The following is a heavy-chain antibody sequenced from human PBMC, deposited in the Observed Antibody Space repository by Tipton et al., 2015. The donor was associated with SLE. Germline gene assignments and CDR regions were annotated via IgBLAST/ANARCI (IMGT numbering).Heavy chain of an antibody. D-gene: IGHD5/OR15-5a*01. V-gene: IGHV4-59*08. Sequence: TLSLTCTVSGASISTHYWSWIRQPPGKGLEWIGYISYTGNTNFNPSLKSRVTMSVDTSKNEFSLEMSSMTAADTAVYYCVRHEVSGIGYFQHWGQGTLVTVSS. CDR2: ISYTGNT. CDR1: GASISTHY. J-gene: IGHJ1*01. CDR3: VRHEVSGIGYFQH.